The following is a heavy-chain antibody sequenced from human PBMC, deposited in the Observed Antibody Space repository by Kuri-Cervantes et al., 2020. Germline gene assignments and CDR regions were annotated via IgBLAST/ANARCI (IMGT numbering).Heavy chain of an antibody. V-gene: IGHV3-48*04. D-gene: IGHD3-10*01. CDR1: GFSLSDYT. CDR2: ISSTGTTI. CDR3: ASGILWFGEV. Sequence: GGSLRLSCVVSGFSLSDYTMSWVRQAPGMGLEWVAYISSTGTTIFYADSVKGRYTISRDNAKNSLFLQMNSLRAEDTAVYYCASGILWFGEVWGQGTLVTVSS. J-gene: IGHJ4*02.